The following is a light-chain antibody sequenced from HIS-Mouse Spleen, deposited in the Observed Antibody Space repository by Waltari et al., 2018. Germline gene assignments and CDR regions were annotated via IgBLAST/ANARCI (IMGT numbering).Light chain of an antibody. CDR2: EGS. V-gene: IGLV2-23*01. CDR1: SSDVGSYNL. Sequence: QSALTQPASVSGSPGQSITISCTGTSSDVGSYNLVSWYQQHPGKAPKLMVYEGSKRPSGFSNRFSGSKSGITASLTISGLQAEDEADYYCCSYAGSSTWVFGGGTKLTVL. CDR3: CSYAGSSTWV. J-gene: IGLJ3*02.